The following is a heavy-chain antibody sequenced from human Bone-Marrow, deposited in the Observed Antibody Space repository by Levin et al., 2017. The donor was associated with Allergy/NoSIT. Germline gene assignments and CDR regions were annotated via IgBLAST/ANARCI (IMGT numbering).Heavy chain of an antibody. CDR1: GFTFSDYY. Sequence: GGSLRLSCAASGFTFSDYYMSWIRQAPGKGLEWVSYITISSSYTNYADSVKGRFPTSRDNAKNPLYLQMNSLRAEELGVYYCARGRRRRDPEYWGQGTLVTVSS. V-gene: IGHV3-11*06. J-gene: IGHJ4*02. CDR2: ITISSSYT. CDR3: ARGRRRRDPEY.